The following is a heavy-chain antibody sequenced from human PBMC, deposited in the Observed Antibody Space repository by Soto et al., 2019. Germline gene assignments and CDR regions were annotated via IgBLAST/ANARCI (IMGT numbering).Heavy chain of an antibody. J-gene: IGHJ4*02. CDR1: GFTFSSYA. CDR3: AKCLEEPGTCYFDP. D-gene: IGHD6-13*01. CDR2: IRGSGGTT. V-gene: IGHV3-23*01. Sequence: PGGSLRLSCAASGFTFSSYAMTWVRQAPGKGLEWVSSIRGSGGTTYYADSVRGRFTISRDNSIDTLYLHLNSLGAEDTAVYYCAKCLEEPGTCYFDPWGQGTLVTVSS.